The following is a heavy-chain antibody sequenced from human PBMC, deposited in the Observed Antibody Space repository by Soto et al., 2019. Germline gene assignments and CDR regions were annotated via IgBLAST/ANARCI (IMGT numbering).Heavy chain of an antibody. CDR2: ISGSGSNT. V-gene: IGHV3-23*01. CDR3: AKALRYFDWLVRPWNAMDV. J-gene: IGHJ6*02. CDR1: GFTSSSYA. Sequence: GGSLRLSCAASGFTSSSYAMSWVRQAPGKGLEGVSAISGSGSNTYYADSVKGRFTISRDNSKNTLFLQMNSLRAEDTAVYYCAKALRYFDWLVRPWNAMDVWGQGTTVTVSS. D-gene: IGHD3-9*01.